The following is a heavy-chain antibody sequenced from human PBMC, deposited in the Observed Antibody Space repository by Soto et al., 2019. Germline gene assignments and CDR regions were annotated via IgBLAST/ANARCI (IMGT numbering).Heavy chain of an antibody. CDR1: GGSFSGYY. V-gene: IGHV4-59*01. J-gene: IGHJ3*02. CDR2: IYYSGST. Sequence: PSETLSLTCAVYGGSFSGYYWSWIRQPPGRGLEWIGYIYYSGSTNYNPSLKSRVTISVDTSKNQFSLKLSSVTAADTAVYYCARETPGFLEWNDAFDIWGQGTMVTVSS. CDR3: ARETPGFLEWNDAFDI. D-gene: IGHD3-3*01.